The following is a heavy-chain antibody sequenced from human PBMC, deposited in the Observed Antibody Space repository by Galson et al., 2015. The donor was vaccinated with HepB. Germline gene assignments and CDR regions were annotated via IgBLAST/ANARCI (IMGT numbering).Heavy chain of an antibody. V-gene: IGHV3-23*01. D-gene: IGHD3-10*01. J-gene: IGHJ4*02. Sequence: SLRLSCAASGFTFNYYAMTWVRQAPGKGLEWVSSISAGGGDTYYADSVKGRFTISKDNSRNTLYLQMNTLRAEDTAVYYCAKDSGTIAVREVFDYWGQGTLVTVSS. CDR1: GFTFNYYA. CDR2: ISAGGGDT. CDR3: AKDSGTIAVREVFDY.